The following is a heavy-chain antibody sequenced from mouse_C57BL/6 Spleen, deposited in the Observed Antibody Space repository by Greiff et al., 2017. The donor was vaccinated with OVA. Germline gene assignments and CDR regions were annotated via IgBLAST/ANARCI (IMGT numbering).Heavy chain of an antibody. D-gene: IGHD1-1*01. J-gene: IGHJ3*01. CDR3: TREEGSNWFAY. CDR2: ISSGGDYI. CDR1: GFTFSSYA. V-gene: IGHV5-9-1*02. Sequence: EVKLVESGEGLVKPGGSLKLSCAASGFTFSSYAMSWVRQTPEKRLEWVAYISSGGDYIYYADTVKGRFTISRDNARNTLYLQMSSLKSEDTAMYYCTREEGSNWFAYWGQGTLVTVSA.